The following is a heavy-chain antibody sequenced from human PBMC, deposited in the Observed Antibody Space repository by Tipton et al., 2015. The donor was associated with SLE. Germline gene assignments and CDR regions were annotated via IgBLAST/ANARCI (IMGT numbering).Heavy chain of an antibody. D-gene: IGHD3-3*01. Sequence: QSGAEVKKPGASVKVSCKASGYTFTSYGISWVRQAPGQGLEWMGWISAYNGNTNYAQKLQGRVTMTTDTSTSTAYMELSSLRSEDPAVYYCATDFWGGKPPYFQHWGQGPLVTVSS. J-gene: IGHJ1*01. CDR3: ATDFWGGKPPYFQH. CDR1: GYTFTSYG. V-gene: IGHV1-18*01. CDR2: ISAYNGNT.